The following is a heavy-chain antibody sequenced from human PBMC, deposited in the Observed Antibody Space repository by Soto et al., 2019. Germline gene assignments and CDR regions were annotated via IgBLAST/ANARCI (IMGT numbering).Heavy chain of an antibody. D-gene: IGHD3-22*01. CDR1: GFTFSSYS. CDR3: ARDPPSYFYDGRGFDH. V-gene: IGHV3-21*01. CDR2: ISGSTSYI. J-gene: IGHJ5*02. Sequence: PGGSLRLSCGASGFTFSSYSMNWVRQAPGRGLEWVSSISGSTSYIYYADSVKGRFIISRDNAKNSVYLQMNSLRAEDTAVYYCARDPPSYFYDGRGFDHWGQGTLVTVSS.